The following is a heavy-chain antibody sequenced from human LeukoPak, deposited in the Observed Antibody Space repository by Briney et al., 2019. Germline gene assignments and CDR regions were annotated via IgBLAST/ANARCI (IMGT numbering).Heavy chain of an antibody. CDR1: GYPFTTWE. V-gene: IGHV1-8*01. D-gene: IGHD1-14*01. Sequence: ASVKGSCKTSGYPFTTWEINWVRQAAGQGLEWMGWVHPNGGNTAYAQKFQGRVTMTRDTSISTAYMELSGLTSDDTAVYFCARGPRNDPWGQGTLVTVSS. CDR3: ARGPRNDP. J-gene: IGHJ5*02. CDR2: VHPNGGNT.